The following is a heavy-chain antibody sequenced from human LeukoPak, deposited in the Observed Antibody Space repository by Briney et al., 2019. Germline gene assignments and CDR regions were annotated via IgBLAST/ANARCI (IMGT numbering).Heavy chain of an antibody. V-gene: IGHV3-74*01. Sequence: PGGSLRLSCAASGFTFSSYWMHWVRQAPGKGLVWVSRINSDGSSTSYADSVKGRFTISRDNAKNTLYLQMNSLRAEDTAVYYRARKSIAAPGAFDIWGQGTMVTVSS. J-gene: IGHJ3*02. CDR1: GFTFSSYW. CDR3: ARKSIAAPGAFDI. CDR2: INSDGSST. D-gene: IGHD6-6*01.